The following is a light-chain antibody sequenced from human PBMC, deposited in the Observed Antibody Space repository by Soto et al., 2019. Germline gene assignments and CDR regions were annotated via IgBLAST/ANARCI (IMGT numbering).Light chain of an antibody. CDR3: SSYTSTSTLVV. J-gene: IGLJ1*01. Sequence: QSALTQPASVSGSPGQSITISCTGTRSDVGGYNYVSWYQQHPGKVPKLMIFDVSNRPSGVSNRFSGYKSGNTASLTISGLQAADEADYYCSSYTSTSTLVVFGTGTKVTVL. CDR2: DVS. V-gene: IGLV2-14*01. CDR1: RSDVGGYNY.